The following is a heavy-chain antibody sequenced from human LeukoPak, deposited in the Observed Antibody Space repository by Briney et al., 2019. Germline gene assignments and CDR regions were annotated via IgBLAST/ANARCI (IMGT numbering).Heavy chain of an antibody. D-gene: IGHD4-17*01. CDR3: ARAAMTTVTWSWFDP. V-gene: IGHV1-69*01. J-gene: IGHJ5*02. CDR2: IIPIFGTA. Sequence: SVKVSCNASGGPFSSYAISWVRQAPGQGLEWMGGIIPIFGTANYAQKFQGRVTITSDESTSTAYMELSSLRSEDTAVYYCARAAMTTVTWSWFDPWGQGTLVTVSS. CDR1: GGPFSSYA.